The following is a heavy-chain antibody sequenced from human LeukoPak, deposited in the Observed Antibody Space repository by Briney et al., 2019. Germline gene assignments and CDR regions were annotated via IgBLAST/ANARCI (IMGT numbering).Heavy chain of an antibody. CDR3: AGGATYDAFDI. J-gene: IGHJ3*02. CDR1: GGSISSYY. V-gene: IGHV4-59*01. D-gene: IGHD3-16*01. Sequence: SETLSLTCTVSGGSISSYYWSWIRQPPGKGLEWIGYIYYSGSTNHNPSLKSRVTISVDTSKNQFSLKLSSVTAADTAVYYCAGGATYDAFDIWGQGTMVTVSS. CDR2: IYYSGST.